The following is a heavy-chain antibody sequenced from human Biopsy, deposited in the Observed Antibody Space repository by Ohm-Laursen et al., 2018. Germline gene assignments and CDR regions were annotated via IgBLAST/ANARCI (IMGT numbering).Heavy chain of an antibody. CDR1: GGSISSGW. D-gene: IGHD2/OR15-2a*01. V-gene: IGHV4-59*01. CDR3: TRATNSTGWPYYYFYGMDI. J-gene: IGHJ6*02. Sequence: SETLSLTCTVSGGSISSGWWSWIRQTPGKGLEWIGYVYYSGTTTYNPSLRSRVTISVDTSMNQISLRLQSVTAADTAIYYCTRATNSTGWPYYYFYGMDIWGQGTTVTVSS. CDR2: VYYSGTT.